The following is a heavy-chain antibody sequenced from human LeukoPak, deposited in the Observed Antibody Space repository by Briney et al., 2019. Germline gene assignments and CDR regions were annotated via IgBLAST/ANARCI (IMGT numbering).Heavy chain of an antibody. CDR2: IYSSGTYI. D-gene: IGHD1-14*01. CDR1: GFTFSSYS. J-gene: IGHJ5*02. Sequence: GGSLRLSCAASGFTFSSYSMNWVRQAPGKGLEWVSSIYSSGTYIYYADSVKGRFTISRDNAKNSLYLQMNSLRAEDTAVYYCVRSRTGPNWFDPWGQGTLVTVSS. V-gene: IGHV3-21*01. CDR3: VRSRTGPNWFDP.